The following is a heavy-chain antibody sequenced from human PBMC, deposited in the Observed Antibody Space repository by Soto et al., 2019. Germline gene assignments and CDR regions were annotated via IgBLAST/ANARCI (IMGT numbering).Heavy chain of an antibody. CDR2: ISYDGSNK. V-gene: IGHV3-30-3*01. CDR1: GFTFSSYA. J-gene: IGHJ4*02. CDR3: AREGYGDYDPYA. D-gene: IGHD4-17*01. Sequence: QVQLVESGGGVVQPGRSLRLSCAASGFTFSSYAMHWVRQAPGKGLEWVAVISYDGSNKYYADSVKGRFTISRDNSKNTLYLQMNSLRAEDTAVYYCAREGYGDYDPYAWGQGTLVTVSS.